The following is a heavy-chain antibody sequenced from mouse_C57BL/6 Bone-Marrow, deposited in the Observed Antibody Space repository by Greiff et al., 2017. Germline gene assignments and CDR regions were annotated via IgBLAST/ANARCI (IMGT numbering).Heavy chain of an antibody. J-gene: IGHJ3*01. CDR2: IDPNSGGT. CDR3: ARGKYRGYGNDVLWFAD. Sequence: QVQLQQPGAELVKPGASVKLSCKASGYTFTSYWMHWVKQRPGRGLEWIGRIDPNSGGTKYNEKFKSKATLTVDKPSSTAYMQLSSLTSEDSAVYYCARGKYRGYGNDVLWFADWGQGTLVTVSA. CDR1: GYTFTSYW. V-gene: IGHV1-72*01. D-gene: IGHD2-10*02.